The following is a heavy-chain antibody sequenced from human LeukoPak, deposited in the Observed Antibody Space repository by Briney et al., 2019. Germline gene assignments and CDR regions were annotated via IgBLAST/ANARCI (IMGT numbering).Heavy chain of an antibody. Sequence: QPGGSLRLSCAASGFTFSSYWMHWVRQAPEKGLVWVSRINSDGSNTRYADSVKGRFTISRDNSENTLYLQMNSLRAEDTAVYYCAKDRSITARTWSFDYWGQGTLVTVSS. D-gene: IGHD6-6*01. J-gene: IGHJ4*02. CDR3: AKDRSITARTWSFDY. V-gene: IGHV3-74*01. CDR1: GFTFSSYW. CDR2: INSDGSNT.